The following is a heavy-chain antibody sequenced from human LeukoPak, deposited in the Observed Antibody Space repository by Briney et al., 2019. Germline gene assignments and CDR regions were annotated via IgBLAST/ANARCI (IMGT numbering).Heavy chain of an antibody. Sequence: PSETLSLTCTVSGGSLSNYYWSWTRQPAGKGLEWIGRIYTSGSTNYNPSLKSRVTISVDKSKNQFSLKLSSVTAADTAVYYCARVIAVAGELDYWGQGTLVTVSS. V-gene: IGHV4-4*07. CDR1: GGSLSNYY. D-gene: IGHD6-19*01. CDR2: IYTSGST. J-gene: IGHJ4*02. CDR3: ARVIAVAGELDY.